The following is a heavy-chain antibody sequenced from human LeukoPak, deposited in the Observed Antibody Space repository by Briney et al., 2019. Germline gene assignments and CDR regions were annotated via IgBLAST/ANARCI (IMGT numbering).Heavy chain of an antibody. CDR2: ISAYNGNT. D-gene: IGHD2-2*01. CDR3: ARDFVVVPAANDAFDI. Sequence: GASVKVSCKASGYTFTSYGISWVRQAPGQGLEWMGWISAYNGNTNYAQKLQGRVTMTTDTSTSTAYMELRSLRSDDTAVYYCARDFVVVPAANDAFDIWGQGTMVTVSS. J-gene: IGHJ3*02. V-gene: IGHV1-18*01. CDR1: GYTFTSYG.